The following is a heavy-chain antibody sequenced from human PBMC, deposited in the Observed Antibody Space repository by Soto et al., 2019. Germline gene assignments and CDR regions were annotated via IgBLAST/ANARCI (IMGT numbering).Heavy chain of an antibody. D-gene: IGHD2-2*01. J-gene: IGHJ4*02. CDR3: AREGTYCSSTSCYHWGCDY. CDR2: IKQDGSEK. CDR1: GVTFSSYW. V-gene: IGHV3-7*03. Sequence: EVQLVESGGGLVQPGGSLRLSCAASGVTFSSYWMSWVRQAPGKGLEWVANIKQDGSEKYYVDSVKGRFTISRDNAKNSLYLQMNSLRAEDTAVYYCAREGTYCSSTSCYHWGCDYWGQGTLVTVSS.